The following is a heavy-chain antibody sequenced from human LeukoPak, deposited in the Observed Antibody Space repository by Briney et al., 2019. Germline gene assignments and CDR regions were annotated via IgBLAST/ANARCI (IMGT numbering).Heavy chain of an antibody. CDR2: LSKDGSLE. CDR1: GFFFSNYG. J-gene: IGHJ4*02. Sequence: PGGSLRLSCAASGFFFSNYGMHWVRQAPGKGLEWVAVLSKDGSLEYQADSVKGRFTISRDNSQNTLSLEMSRLRAEDTAAYYCAREKYGGFYFDNWGQGTLVTVSS. V-gene: IGHV3-30*03. CDR3: AREKYGGFYFDN. D-gene: IGHD5-12*01.